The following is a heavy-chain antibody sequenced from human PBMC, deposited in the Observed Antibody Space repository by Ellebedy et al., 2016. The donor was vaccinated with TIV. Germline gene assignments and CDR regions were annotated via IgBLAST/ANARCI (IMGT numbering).Heavy chain of an antibody. Sequence: SETLSLXXTVSGGSISSYYWSWIRQPPGKGLEWIGYIYYSGSTNYNPSLKSRVTISVDTSKNQFSLKLSSVTAADTAVYYCARGGKGIAANYNWFDPWGQGTLVTVSS. CDR2: IYYSGST. CDR3: ARGGKGIAANYNWFDP. J-gene: IGHJ5*02. V-gene: IGHV4-59*01. D-gene: IGHD6-13*01. CDR1: GGSISSYY.